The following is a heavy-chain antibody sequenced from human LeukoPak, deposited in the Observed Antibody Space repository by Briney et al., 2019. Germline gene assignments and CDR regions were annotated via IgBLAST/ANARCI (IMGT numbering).Heavy chain of an antibody. D-gene: IGHD3-16*02. CDR3: ARRDYDYVWGSYRYAVYFDY. Sequence: SETLSLTCSVSGGSISLSYYYWGWIRQPPGKALEWIGSVYYSGTTSYNPSLKSRVTISVDMSKNQFSLKLSSVTAADTAVYYCARRDYDYVWGSYRYAVYFDYWGQGTLVTVSS. CDR2: VYYSGTT. CDR1: GGSISLSYYY. V-gene: IGHV4-39*07. J-gene: IGHJ4*02.